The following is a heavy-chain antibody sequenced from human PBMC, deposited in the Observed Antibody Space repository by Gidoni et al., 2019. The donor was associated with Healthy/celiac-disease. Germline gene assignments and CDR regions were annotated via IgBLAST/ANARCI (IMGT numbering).Heavy chain of an antibody. D-gene: IGHD5-18*01. J-gene: IGHJ4*02. CDR1: GGSISSRSYY. CDR3: ARDGYSYGNYDY. V-gene: IGHV4-39*07. CDR2: IYYSGST. Sequence: QLQLQDSGSGLVKPSEPRSLTCTGSGGSISSRSYYWGWTRQPPGKGLEWIGSIYYSGSTYYNPSLKSRVTISVDTSKNQFSLKLRSVTAADTAVYYCARDGYSYGNYDYWGQGTLVTVSS.